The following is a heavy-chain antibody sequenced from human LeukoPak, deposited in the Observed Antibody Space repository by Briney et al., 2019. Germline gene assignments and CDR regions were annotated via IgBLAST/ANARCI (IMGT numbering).Heavy chain of an antibody. CDR1: GFTFSSYA. CDR2: ISGSGGST. J-gene: IGHJ4*02. CDR3: AKVNYDFWSGYPDY. Sequence: PGGSLRLSCAASGFTFSSYAMSWVRQAPGKGLEWVSAISGSGGSTYYADSVKGRFTISRDNSKNTLYLQMNSLRAEDTAVYYCAKVNYDFWSGYPDYWGQGTLVTVSS. D-gene: IGHD3-3*01. V-gene: IGHV3-23*01.